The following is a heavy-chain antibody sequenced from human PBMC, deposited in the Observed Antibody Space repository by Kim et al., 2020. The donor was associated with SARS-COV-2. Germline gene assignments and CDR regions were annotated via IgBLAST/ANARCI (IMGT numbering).Heavy chain of an antibody. J-gene: IGHJ6*02. V-gene: IGHV3-11*05. CDR1: GFTFSDYY. CDR2: ISSSSSYT. CDR3: ARVGYDYVWGSYRDYYYYDGMDV. D-gene: IGHD3-16*02. Sequence: GGSLRLSCAASGFTFSDYYMSWIRQAPGKGLEWVSYISSSSSYTNYADSVKGRFTISRDNAKNSLYLQMNSLRAEDTAVYYCARVGYDYVWGSYRDYYYYDGMDVGGQGTTATVSS.